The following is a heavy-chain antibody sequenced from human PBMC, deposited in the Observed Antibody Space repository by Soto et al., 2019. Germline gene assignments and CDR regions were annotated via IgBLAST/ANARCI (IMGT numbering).Heavy chain of an antibody. D-gene: IGHD7-27*01. CDR1: GFSLTTGGLG. J-gene: IGHJ4*02. CDR3: AHRAPGVSFNY. Sequence: QITLKESGPTLVKPTQTLTLTCTFSGFSLTTGGLGVGWIRQPPGKALEWLAVIYWDDDKRSSPSVKSRLTITKDTSNTPSVLTMTNMDPVDTATYYCAHRAPGVSFNYWGQGMLVTVSS. CDR2: IYWDDDK. V-gene: IGHV2-5*02.